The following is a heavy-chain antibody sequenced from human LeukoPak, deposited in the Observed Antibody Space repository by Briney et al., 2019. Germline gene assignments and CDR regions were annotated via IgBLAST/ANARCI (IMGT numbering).Heavy chain of an antibody. CDR1: GGSISSGDYY. CDR2: IYRSGYT. V-gene: IGHV4-31*03. D-gene: IGHD3-22*01. J-gene: IGHJ2*01. Sequence: SETLSLTCTVSGGSISSGDYYWTWLRPHPGKGLEWIVYIYRSGYTYYNPSLKSRVTMSLDTSKNKFSLKLSSVTAADTAVYYCVRGRYDSSGYNYWYFDLWGRGTLVTVSS. CDR3: VRGRYDSSGYNYWYFDL.